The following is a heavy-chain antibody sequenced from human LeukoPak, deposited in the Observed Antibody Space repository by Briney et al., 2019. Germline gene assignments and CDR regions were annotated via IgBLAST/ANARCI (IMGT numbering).Heavy chain of an antibody. Sequence: GGSLRLSCAASGFTFDDYAMHWVRQAPGKGLEWVSGISCNSGSIGYADSVKGRFTISRDNAKNSLYLQMNSLRAEDTALYYCAKAGRAVAGYYYYYYMDVWGKGTRVSVSS. CDR2: ISCNSGSI. CDR1: GFTFDDYA. J-gene: IGHJ6*03. CDR3: AKAGRAVAGYYYYYYMDV. D-gene: IGHD6-19*01. V-gene: IGHV3-9*01.